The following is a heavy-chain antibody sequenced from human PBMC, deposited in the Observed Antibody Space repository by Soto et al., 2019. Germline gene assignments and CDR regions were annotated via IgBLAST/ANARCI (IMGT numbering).Heavy chain of an antibody. D-gene: IGHD6-19*01. CDR3: AKARYGSGWYDFDH. V-gene: IGHV3-30*18. CDR2: ISYDGTNK. J-gene: IGHJ4*02. Sequence: QVQLVESGGGVVQPGRSLRLSCAASGFTFSNFGMHWVRQAPGKGLDWVGVISYDGTNKNYADSVKGRFTISRDNSRDTLYLQMNSLRVDDTAVYCCAKARYGSGWYDFDHWGQGTLVTVSS. CDR1: GFTFSNFG.